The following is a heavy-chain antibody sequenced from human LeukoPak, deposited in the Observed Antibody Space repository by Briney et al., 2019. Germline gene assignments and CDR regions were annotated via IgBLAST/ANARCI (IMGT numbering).Heavy chain of an antibody. CDR2: ISYDGTNT. D-gene: IGHD3-22*01. CDR3: ATCLDCYYDSSGYYFFDPFDY. J-gene: IGHJ4*02. CDR1: GFTFSNYD. Sequence: QSGGSLRLSCAASGFTFSNYDMHWVRQAPGKGPEWVAVISYDGTNTKYVDSVKGRLTVSRDNSKNTVYLQMNSLRAEDTAVYYCATCLDCYYDSSGYYFFDPFDYWGQGTLVTVSS. V-gene: IGHV3-33*08.